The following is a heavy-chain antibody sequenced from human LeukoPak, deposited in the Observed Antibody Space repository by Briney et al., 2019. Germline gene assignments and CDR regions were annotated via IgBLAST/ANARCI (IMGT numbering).Heavy chain of an antibody. CDR3: ARDGRGYFDY. D-gene: IGHD1-26*01. J-gene: IGHJ4*02. V-gene: IGHV3-30-3*01. CDR2: ISYDGSNK. CDR1: GFTFSIYT. Sequence: GGCLRLSCTAAGFTFSIYTMHWVRQAPGKGLEWVAVISYDGSNKYYADSVKGRFTISRDNSKNTLYLQMNSLRAEDTAVYYCARDGRGYFDYWGQGTLVTVSS.